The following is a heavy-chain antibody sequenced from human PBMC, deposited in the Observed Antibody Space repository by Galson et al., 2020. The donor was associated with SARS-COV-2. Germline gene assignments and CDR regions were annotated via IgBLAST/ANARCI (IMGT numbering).Heavy chain of an antibody. D-gene: IGHD6-19*01. CDR1: GFTFSSYS. V-gene: IGHV3-48*02. Sequence: GGSLRLSCAASGFTFSSYSINWVRQAPGKGLEWVAYISSSSSLIYYADSVKGRFTISRDNAKNSLYLQMNSLRDEDTAVYYCARDAPTGWQNDAFDLWGQGTKVTVSS. CDR2: ISSSSSLI. CDR3: ARDAPTGWQNDAFDL. J-gene: IGHJ3*01.